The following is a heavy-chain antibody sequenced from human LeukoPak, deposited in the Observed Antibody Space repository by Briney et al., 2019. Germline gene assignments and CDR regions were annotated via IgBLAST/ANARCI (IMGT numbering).Heavy chain of an antibody. Sequence: GESLKISCKGSGYSFTSYWIGWERQMPGKGLEWMGIIYPGDSDTRYSPSFQGQVTISADKSISTAYLQWSSLKASDTAMYYCARHFFSIASGFDPWGQGTLVTVSS. V-gene: IGHV5-51*01. CDR2: IYPGDSDT. CDR3: ARHFFSIASGFDP. CDR1: GYSFTSYW. D-gene: IGHD6-6*01. J-gene: IGHJ5*02.